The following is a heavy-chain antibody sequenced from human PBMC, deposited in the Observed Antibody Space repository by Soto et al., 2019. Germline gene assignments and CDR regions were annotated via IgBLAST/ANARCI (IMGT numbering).Heavy chain of an antibody. D-gene: IGHD3-16*01. Sequence: GLSLRRSCAACGLTFSSYGMHWVRQAPGKGLEGVASILYDGSDKYYADSVKGRFTISRDDSKNTLYVQMDSLRADDTAVYYCAKWGEVSHNPGGNYYYGMDVWGQGTTVTVSS. CDR3: AKWGEVSHNPGGNYYYGMDV. J-gene: IGHJ6*02. CDR2: ILYDGSDK. V-gene: IGHV3-30*18. CDR1: GLTFSSYG.